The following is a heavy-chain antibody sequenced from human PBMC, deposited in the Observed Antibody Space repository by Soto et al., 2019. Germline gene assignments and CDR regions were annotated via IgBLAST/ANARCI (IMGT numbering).Heavy chain of an antibody. D-gene: IGHD5-12*01. Sequence: QVQLQESGPGLVKPSETLSLTCTVSGGSISNYYWSWIRQPPGKGLEWIGYSSYSGNTNYNPSLKSRVTISVDTSKNQFSLKVSSVTAADTAVYYCARGGGKRWLRFGLFDYWGQGNLVTVSS. V-gene: IGHV4-59*01. CDR1: GGSISNYY. CDR3: ARGGGKRWLRFGLFDY. CDR2: SSYSGNT. J-gene: IGHJ4*02.